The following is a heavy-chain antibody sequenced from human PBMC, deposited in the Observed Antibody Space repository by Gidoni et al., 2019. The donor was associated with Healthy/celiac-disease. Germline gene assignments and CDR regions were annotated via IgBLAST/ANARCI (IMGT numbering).Heavy chain of an antibody. D-gene: IGHD6-19*01. CDR3: ARGGSGWSFGAFDI. J-gene: IGHJ3*02. Sequence: EVQLVESGGGLVQPGGSLRLSCAASGFTVSSNYMSWVRQAPGKGLEWVSVIYSGGSTYYADSVKGRFTISRDNSKNTLYLQMNSLRAEDTAVYYCARGGSGWSFGAFDIWGQGTMVTVSS. CDR2: IYSGGST. CDR1: GFTVSSNY. V-gene: IGHV3-66*02.